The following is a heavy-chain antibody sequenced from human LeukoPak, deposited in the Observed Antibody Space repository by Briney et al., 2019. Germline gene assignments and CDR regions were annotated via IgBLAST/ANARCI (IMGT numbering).Heavy chain of an antibody. D-gene: IGHD3-16*02. CDR2: IKEDGSEK. CDR3: ARGLYTGSPHPVY. J-gene: IGHJ4*02. Sequence: GSLRLSCVASDFTFSSYWMTWVRQTPGKGLEWVANIKEDGSEKNYVDSVKGRFTISRDNAKNSLYLQMNSLRAEDTAVYYCARGLYTGSPHPVYWGQGTLVAVSS. CDR1: DFTFSSYW. V-gene: IGHV3-7*01.